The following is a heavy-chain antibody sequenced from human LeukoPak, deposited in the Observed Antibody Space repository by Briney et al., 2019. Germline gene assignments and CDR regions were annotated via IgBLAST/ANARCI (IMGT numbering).Heavy chain of an antibody. D-gene: IGHD2-15*01. Sequence: PGGSLRLSCAASGFTFDDYGMSWVRQAPGNGLEWVSGINWNGGSTGYADSVKVRFTISRDNAKNSLYLQMNSLRAEDTVLYYCARDTWAATPLDYWGQGTLVTVSS. CDR1: GFTFDDYG. J-gene: IGHJ4*02. V-gene: IGHV3-20*04. CDR2: INWNGGST. CDR3: ARDTWAATPLDY.